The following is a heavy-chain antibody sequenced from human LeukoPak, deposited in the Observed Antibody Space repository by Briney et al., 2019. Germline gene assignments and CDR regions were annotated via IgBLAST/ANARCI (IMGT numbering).Heavy chain of an antibody. Sequence: GGPLRLSYAVSRFSSSDFYMSWISQAPGERREWLSHISGSSSDTKYADSVNGRFTTSRDNAKRSLYLQMNSLRAEDTAVYFCTRVLSGSTSYSYAWGQGTLVTVSS. J-gene: IGHJ5*02. V-gene: IGHV3-11*06. CDR2: ISGSSSDT. CDR3: TRVLSGSTSYSYA. CDR1: RFSSSDFY. D-gene: IGHD3-10*01.